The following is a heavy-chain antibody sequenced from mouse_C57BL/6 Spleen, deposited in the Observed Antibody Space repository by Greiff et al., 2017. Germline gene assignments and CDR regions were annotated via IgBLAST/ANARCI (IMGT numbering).Heavy chain of an antibody. CDR1: GYAFTNYL. V-gene: IGHV1-54*01. Sequence: VQLQESGAELVRPGTSVKVSCKASGYAFTNYLIEWVKQRPGQGLEWIGVINPGSGGTNYNEKFKGKATLTADKSSSTAYMQLSSLTSEDSAVYFCARDITEGYFDVWGTGTTVTVSS. CDR2: INPGSGGT. D-gene: IGHD1-2*01. CDR3: ARDITEGYFDV. J-gene: IGHJ1*03.